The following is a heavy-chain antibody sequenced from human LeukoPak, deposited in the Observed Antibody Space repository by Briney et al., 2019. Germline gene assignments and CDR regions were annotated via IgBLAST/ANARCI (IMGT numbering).Heavy chain of an antibody. J-gene: IGHJ4*02. V-gene: IGHV4-34*01. D-gene: IGHD2-15*01. CDR3: ARAPDIVVVVAAPRFDY. Sequence: SETLSLTCAVYGGSFSGYYWSWIRQPPGKGLEWIGEINHSGSTNYNPSLKSRVTISVDTSKNQFSLKLSSVTAADTAVYYCARAPDIVVVVAAPRFDYWGQGTLVTVSS. CDR1: GGSFSGYY. CDR2: INHSGST.